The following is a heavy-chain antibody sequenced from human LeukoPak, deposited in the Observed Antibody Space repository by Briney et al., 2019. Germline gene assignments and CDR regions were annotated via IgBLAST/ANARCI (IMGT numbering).Heavy chain of an antibody. J-gene: IGHJ4*02. V-gene: IGHV3-74*01. D-gene: IGHD2-8*01. Sequence: GGSLRLSCAASGFSFSSYWMHCVRQAPGKGLVWVSRIKTDGSSTNYADSVKGRFTISRDNAKNTLYLQMNSLRAEDTAVYYCARVNGAYYSPEVFYCWGQGTLVTVSS. CDR1: GFSFSSYW. CDR3: ARVNGAYYSPEVFYC. CDR2: IKTDGSST.